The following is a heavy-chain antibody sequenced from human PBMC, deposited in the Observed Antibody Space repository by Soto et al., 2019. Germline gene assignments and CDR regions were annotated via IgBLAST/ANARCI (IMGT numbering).Heavy chain of an antibody. CDR2: IYYSGST. CDR3: ARHSPVAGHEYFQH. CDR1: GGSISSSSYY. J-gene: IGHJ1*01. D-gene: IGHD6-19*01. Sequence: SETLSLTCTVSGGSISSSSYYWGWIRQPPGKGLEWIGSIYYSGSTYYNPSLKSRVTISVDTSKNQFSLKLSSVTAADTAVYYCARHSPVAGHEYFQHWGQGTLVTVSS. V-gene: IGHV4-39*01.